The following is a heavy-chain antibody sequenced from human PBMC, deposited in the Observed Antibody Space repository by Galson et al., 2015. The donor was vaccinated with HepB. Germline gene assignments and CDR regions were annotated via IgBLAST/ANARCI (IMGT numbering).Heavy chain of an antibody. Sequence: SLRLSCAASGFTVSSNYMSWVRQAPGKGREWVSVIYSGGSTYYADSVKGRFTISRDNSKNTLYLQMNSLRAEDTAVYYCARAPVVVTGGYWGQGTLVTVSS. D-gene: IGHD2-15*01. CDR2: IYSGGST. V-gene: IGHV3-66*02. CDR1: GFTVSSNY. CDR3: ARAPVVVTGGY. J-gene: IGHJ4*02.